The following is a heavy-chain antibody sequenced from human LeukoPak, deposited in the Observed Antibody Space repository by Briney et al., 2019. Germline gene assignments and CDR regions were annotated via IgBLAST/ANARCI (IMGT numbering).Heavy chain of an antibody. V-gene: IGHV1-2*06. CDR1: GYTFTGYY. J-gene: IGHJ4*02. CDR3: ARDDSGSYSVDY. D-gene: IGHD1-26*01. Sequence: GASVKVSCKASGYTFTGYYMHWVRQAPGQGLEWMGRINPNSGGTNYAQKFQGRVTMTRDTSISTAYMELSRLRSDDTAVYYCARDDSGSYSVDYWGQGTLVTVSP. CDR2: INPNSGGT.